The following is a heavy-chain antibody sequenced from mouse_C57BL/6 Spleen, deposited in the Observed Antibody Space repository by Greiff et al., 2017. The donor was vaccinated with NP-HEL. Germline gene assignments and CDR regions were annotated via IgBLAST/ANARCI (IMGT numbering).Heavy chain of an antibody. Sequence: EVKLMESGEGLVKPGGSLKLSCAASGFTFSSYAMSWVRQTPEKRLEWVAYISSGGDYIYYADTVKGRFTIPRDNARTTLYLQMISLKSEDTAMYYCTRASNYGHYAMDYWGQGTSVTVSS. J-gene: IGHJ4*01. D-gene: IGHD2-5*01. CDR1: GFTFSSYA. V-gene: IGHV5-9-1*02. CDR3: TRASNYGHYAMDY. CDR2: ISSGGDYI.